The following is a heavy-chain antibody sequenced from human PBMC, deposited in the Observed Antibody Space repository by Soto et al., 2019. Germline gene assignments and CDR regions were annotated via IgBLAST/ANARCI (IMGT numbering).Heavy chain of an antibody. CDR1: GGSISSGGYY. J-gene: IGHJ6*03. CDR3: ARDTRYDYIWGSPFLLGGRSEMDV. CDR2: IYYSGST. D-gene: IGHD3-16*01. V-gene: IGHV4-31*03. Sequence: SETLSLTCTVSGGSISSGGYYWSWIRQHPGKGLEWIGYIYYSGSTYYNPSLKSRVTISVDTSKNQFSLKLSSVTAADTAVYYCARDTRYDYIWGSPFLLGGRSEMDVWCKGTTVTVSS.